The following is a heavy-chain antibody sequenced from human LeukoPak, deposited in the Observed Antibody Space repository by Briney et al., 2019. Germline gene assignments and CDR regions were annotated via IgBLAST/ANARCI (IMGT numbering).Heavy chain of an antibody. J-gene: IGHJ4*02. CDR2: IWKDGSDE. D-gene: IGHD3-3*01. CDR1: GFTFGDFG. CDR3: AREEAFQLEASLDQ. V-gene: IGHV3-33*01. Sequence: GGSLRLSCAAAGFTFGDFGMHWVRQAPGKGLEWVALIWKDGSDEFYADSVKGRFTISRDNSRNTLTLQMNSLRGEDTAVYYCAREEAFQLEASLDQWGQGTLVTVSS.